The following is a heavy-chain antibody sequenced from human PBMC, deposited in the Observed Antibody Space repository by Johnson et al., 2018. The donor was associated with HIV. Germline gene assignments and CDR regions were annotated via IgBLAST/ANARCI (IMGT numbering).Heavy chain of an antibody. CDR2: IYSSGST. Sequence: VQLVESGGGLVQPGGSLRLSCAASGFTFSSYWMSWVRQAPGKGLEWVSVIYSSGSTYYADPVKGRFTIARDNSKNTMFVQMNSLRVEDTAVYYCANLLFLQWLAPDDGFDIWGQGTMVTVSS. CDR3: ANLLFLQWLAPDDGFDI. V-gene: IGHV3-23*05. D-gene: IGHD3-3*01. J-gene: IGHJ3*02. CDR1: GFTFSSYW.